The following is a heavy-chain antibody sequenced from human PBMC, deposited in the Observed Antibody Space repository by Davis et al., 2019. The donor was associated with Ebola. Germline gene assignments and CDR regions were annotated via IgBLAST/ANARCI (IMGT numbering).Heavy chain of an antibody. D-gene: IGHD3-10*01. Sequence: GGSLRLSCAASGFSFSSYWMSWVRQAPGKGLEWVANIKQDGSEKYYVDSVEGRFTISRDNSKNTLYLQMNSLKTEDTAVYYCTRDPWGGLLWFGEPFDYWGQGTLVTVSS. V-gene: IGHV3-7*03. J-gene: IGHJ4*02. CDR3: TRDPWGGLLWFGEPFDY. CDR1: GFSFSSYW. CDR2: IKQDGSEK.